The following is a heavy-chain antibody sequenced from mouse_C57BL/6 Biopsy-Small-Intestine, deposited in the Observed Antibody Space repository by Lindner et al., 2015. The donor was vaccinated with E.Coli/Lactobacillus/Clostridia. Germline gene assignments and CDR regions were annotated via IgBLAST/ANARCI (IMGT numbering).Heavy chain of an antibody. CDR2: ISSGSSTI. CDR1: GFTFSDYG. Sequence: VQLQESGGGLVKPGGSLKLSCAASGFTFSDYGMNWVRQAPEKGLEWAAYISSGSSTIYYADTVKGRFTISRDNAKNTLFLQMTSLRSEDTAIYYCARRTGSNWYFDVWGTGTTVTVSS. V-gene: IGHV5-17*01. J-gene: IGHJ1*03. D-gene: IGHD4-1*01. CDR3: ARRTGSNWYFDV.